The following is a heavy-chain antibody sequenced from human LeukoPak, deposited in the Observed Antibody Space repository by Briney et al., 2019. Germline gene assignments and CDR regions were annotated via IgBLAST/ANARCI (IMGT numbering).Heavy chain of an antibody. J-gene: IGHJ4*02. CDR3: ARLATPASTE. CDR2: ISYDGTNE. CDR1: GFTFRIYA. Sequence: GGSLRLSCAASGFTFRIYAMHCVRQAPGKGLEWVAVISYDGTNEYYADSVRGRFRISRDNSKNTLFLQMNSLRDDDTAVYYCARLATPASTEWGQGTLVTVSS. V-gene: IGHV3-30-3*01.